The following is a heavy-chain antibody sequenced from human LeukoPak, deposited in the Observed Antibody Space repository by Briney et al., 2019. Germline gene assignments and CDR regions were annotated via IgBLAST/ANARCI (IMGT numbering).Heavy chain of an antibody. V-gene: IGHV1-69*04. CDR1: GGTFSSYA. CDR3: ARDYEYYYDSRKYFDY. CDR2: IIPILGIA. D-gene: IGHD3-22*01. Sequence: SVTVSCKASGGTFSSYAISWVRQAPGQGLEWMGRIIPILGIANYAQKFQGRVTITADKSTSTAYMELSSLRSEDTAVYYCARDYEYYYDSRKYFDYWGQGTLVTVSS. J-gene: IGHJ4*02.